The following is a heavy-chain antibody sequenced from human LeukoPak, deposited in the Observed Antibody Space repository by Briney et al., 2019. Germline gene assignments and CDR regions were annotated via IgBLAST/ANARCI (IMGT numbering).Heavy chain of an antibody. Sequence: GGSLRLSCAASGFTFSSYSMNWVRQAPGKGLEWVSSISSSSSYIYYADSVKGRFTISRDNAKNSLYLQMNSLGAEDAAVYYCARDSPGIAAAGSLGGWGQGTLVTVSS. CDR2: ISSSSSYI. V-gene: IGHV3-21*01. D-gene: IGHD6-13*01. J-gene: IGHJ4*02. CDR1: GFTFSSYS. CDR3: ARDSPGIAAAGSLGG.